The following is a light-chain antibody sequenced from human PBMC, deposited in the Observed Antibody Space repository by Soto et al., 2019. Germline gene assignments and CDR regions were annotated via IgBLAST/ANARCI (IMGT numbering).Light chain of an antibody. V-gene: IGKV3-15*01. CDR2: GAS. CDR1: RGVSTS. CDR3: QQYGDWPRT. Sequence: EIVMTQSPVILSLSPVERATLSCRASRGVSTSLAWYQHQPGQTPRLLIFGASSRAAGVPARFSGSGSGTEFTLTISSLQSEDIAVYYCQQYGDWPRTFGQGTKVDIK. J-gene: IGKJ1*01.